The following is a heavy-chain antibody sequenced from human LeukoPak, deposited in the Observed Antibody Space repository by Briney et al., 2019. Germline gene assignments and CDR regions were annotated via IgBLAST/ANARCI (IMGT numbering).Heavy chain of an antibody. D-gene: IGHD2-15*01. CDR2: IIPIFGTA. CDR1: GGTFSSYA. Sequence: GASVTVSCTASGGTFSSYAISWVRQAPGQGLEWMGGIIPIFGTANYAQKFQGRVTITADESTSTAYMELSSLRSEDTAVYYCASGPIYCSGGSCHQYYFDYWGQGTLVTVSS. V-gene: IGHV1-69*13. CDR3: ASGPIYCSGGSCHQYYFDY. J-gene: IGHJ4*02.